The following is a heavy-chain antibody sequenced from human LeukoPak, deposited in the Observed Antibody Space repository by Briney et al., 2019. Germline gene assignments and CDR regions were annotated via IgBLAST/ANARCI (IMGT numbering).Heavy chain of an antibody. D-gene: IGHD6-13*01. CDR3: ARGSKAAPGTFDY. Sequence: SETLSLTCTVSGGSISSYYWSWIRQPPGKGLEWIGYIYYTGSTDYNPSRKSRVAISVDTSKNQFSLKLSSVTAADTAVYYCARGSKAAPGTFDYWGQGTLVTVSS. J-gene: IGHJ4*02. V-gene: IGHV4-59*01. CDR1: GGSISSYY. CDR2: IYYTGST.